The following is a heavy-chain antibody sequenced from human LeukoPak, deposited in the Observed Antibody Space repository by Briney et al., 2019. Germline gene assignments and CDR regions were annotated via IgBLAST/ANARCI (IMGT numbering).Heavy chain of an antibody. CDR3: ARGGLLWFGELLRHALNWFDP. D-gene: IGHD3-10*01. CDR1: GFTFSSHS. V-gene: IGHV3-21*01. CDR2: ISTSSSYI. Sequence: PGGSLRLSCAASGFTFSSHSMNWVRQAPGKGLEWVSSISTSSSYIYYADSLKGRFTISRDNAKNSLYLQMNSLRADDTAVYYCARGGLLWFGELLRHALNWFDPWGQGTLVTVSS. J-gene: IGHJ5*02.